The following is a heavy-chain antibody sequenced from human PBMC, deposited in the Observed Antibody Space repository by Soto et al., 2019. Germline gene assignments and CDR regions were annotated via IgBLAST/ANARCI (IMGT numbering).Heavy chain of an antibody. D-gene: IGHD1-26*01. V-gene: IGHV3-30*18. J-gene: IGHJ4*02. Sequence: PGGSMRLSCAASGFTFSSFGMHWVRPAPGKGLEWVAVISYDGSNKYYADSVKGRFTISRDNSKNTLYLQMNSLRAEDTAVYYCAKEWELLDDYDYWGQGTLVTVSS. CDR2: ISYDGSNK. CDR1: GFTFSSFG. CDR3: AKEWELLDDYDY.